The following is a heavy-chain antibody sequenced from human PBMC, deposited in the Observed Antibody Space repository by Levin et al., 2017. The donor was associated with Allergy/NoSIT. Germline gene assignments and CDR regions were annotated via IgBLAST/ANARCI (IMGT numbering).Heavy chain of an antibody. D-gene: IGHD3-10*01. V-gene: IGHV4-31*03. CDR1: GGSVSSAGFY. Sequence: SETLSLTCTVSGGSVSSAGFYWTWIRQRPGKGLEWIGYMYHTGSTYYNPSLKSRITISMDTSKNQFSLKLSSVTAADTAVYYCARDLYYGSGNAFDIWGQGTVVTVSS. CDR3: ARDLYYGSGNAFDI. J-gene: IGHJ3*02. CDR2: MYHTGST.